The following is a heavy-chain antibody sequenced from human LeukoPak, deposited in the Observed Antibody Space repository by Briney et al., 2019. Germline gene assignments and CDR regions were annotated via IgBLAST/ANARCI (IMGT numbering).Heavy chain of an antibody. CDR2: IYTSGST. V-gene: IGHV4-4*07. CDR1: GGSISSYY. D-gene: IGHD6-19*01. Sequence: PSETLSLTCTVSGGSISSYYWSWIRQPAGEGLEWIGRIYTSGSTNYNPSLKGRVTMSVDTSKNQFSLKLSSVTAADTAVYYCARSERVAVAGTAPFDYWGQGTLVTVSS. J-gene: IGHJ4*02. CDR3: ARSERVAVAGTAPFDY.